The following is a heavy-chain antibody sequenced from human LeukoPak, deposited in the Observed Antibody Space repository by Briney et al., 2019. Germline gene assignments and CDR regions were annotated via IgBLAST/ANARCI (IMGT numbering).Heavy chain of an antibody. CDR3: ARAGSITIFTHPKNNWFDP. J-gene: IGHJ5*02. D-gene: IGHD3-9*01. V-gene: IGHV1-2*02. CDR2: INPNSGGT. Sequence: ASVKVSCKASGYTFTSYGISWVRQAPGQGLEWMGWINPNSGGTNYAQKFQGRVTMTRDTSISTAYMELSRLRSDDTAVYYCARAGSITIFTHPKNNWFDPWGQGTLVTVSS. CDR1: GYTFTSYG.